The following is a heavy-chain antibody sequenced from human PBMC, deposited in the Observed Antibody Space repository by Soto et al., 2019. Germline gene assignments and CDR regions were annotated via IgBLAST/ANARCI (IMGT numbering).Heavy chain of an antibody. CDR1: GFTIGSYG. CDR2: LWYDGDDK. J-gene: IGHJ4*02. CDR3: VRGPSYDLYYFVS. Sequence: QVLLVESGGGVVQPGTSLRLSCAASGFTIGSYGMHWVRQAPGKGLEWVAGLWYDGDDKYYGDSVKGRLIISRDNSTNELYQQINSMRAEDTAVYYCVRGPSYDLYYFVSWGQGNLGAVSS. D-gene: IGHD3-22*01. V-gene: IGHV3-33*01.